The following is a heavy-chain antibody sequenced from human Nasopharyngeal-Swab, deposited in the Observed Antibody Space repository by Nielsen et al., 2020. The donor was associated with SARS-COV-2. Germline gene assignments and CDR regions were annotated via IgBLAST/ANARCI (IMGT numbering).Heavy chain of an antibody. CDR1: GFTFSDYY. D-gene: IGHD6-13*01. CDR3: ARDFGAPSSSWYDGDWFDP. V-gene: IGHV3-11*01. Sequence: GESLKISCAASGFTFSDYYMSWNRQAPGKGLEWVSYISSSGSTIYYADSVKGRFTISRDNAKNSLYLQMNSLRAEDTAVYYCARDFGAPSSSWYDGDWFDPWGQGTLVTVSS. CDR2: ISSSGSTI. J-gene: IGHJ5*02.